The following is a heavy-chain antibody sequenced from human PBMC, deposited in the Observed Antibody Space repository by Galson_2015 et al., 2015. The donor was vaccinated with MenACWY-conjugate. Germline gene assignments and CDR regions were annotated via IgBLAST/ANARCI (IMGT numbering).Heavy chain of an antibody. CDR2: IIPIFGTA. J-gene: IGHJ4*02. V-gene: IGHV1-69*01. CDR1: GGTFSSYA. Sequence: SCKASGGTFSSYAISWVRQAPGQGLEWMGGIIPIFGTANYAQKFQGRVTITADESTSTAYMELSSLRSEDTAVYYCARDQGEEQWLVLERGGAFDYWGQGTLVTVSS. CDR3: ARDQGEEQWLVLERGGAFDY. D-gene: IGHD6-19*01.